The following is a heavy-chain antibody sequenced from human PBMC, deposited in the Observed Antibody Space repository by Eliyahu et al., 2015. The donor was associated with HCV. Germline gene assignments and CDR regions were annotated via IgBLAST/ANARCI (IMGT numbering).Heavy chain of an antibody. J-gene: IGHJ5*02. Sequence: QLQLQESGPGLVKPSXTLSLTCXVSGGSISSSSYYWGWIRQXPGKGLEWIGSIYYSGSTYYNPSLKSRVTISVDTSKNQFSLKLSSVTAADTAVYYCVNTRRVRGSSWYNWFDPWGQGTLVTVSS. V-gene: IGHV4-39*01. D-gene: IGHD6-13*01. CDR2: IYYSGST. CDR1: GGSISSSSYY. CDR3: VNTRRVRGSSWYNWFDP.